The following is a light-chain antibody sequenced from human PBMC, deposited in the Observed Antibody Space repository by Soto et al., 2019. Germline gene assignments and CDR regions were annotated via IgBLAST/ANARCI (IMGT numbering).Light chain of an antibody. CDR1: QSVSSY. Sequence: ESVLTQSPATLSLSPGERATLSCRASQSVSSYLAWYQQKPGQAPRLLIYDASNRATGIPARFSGSGSGTDFTRTISSLEPEDFAVYYCQQRSNWPPKYTFGQGTKLEIK. CDR3: QQRSNWPPKYT. J-gene: IGKJ2*01. V-gene: IGKV3-11*01. CDR2: DAS.